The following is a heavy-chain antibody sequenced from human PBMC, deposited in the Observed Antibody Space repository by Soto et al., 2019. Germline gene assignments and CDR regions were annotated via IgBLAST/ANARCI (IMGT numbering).Heavy chain of an antibody. CDR1: GFTFSSYA. D-gene: IGHD6-19*01. CDR2: VSDSGGTT. CDR3: AKDATRTSGWYYFDY. J-gene: IGHJ4*02. V-gene: IGHV3-23*01. Sequence: EVQLLVSGGGLVHPGGSLRLSCAASGFTFSSYAMGWVRQDPGKGLEWVSVVSDSGGTTYYADSVKGRFTISRDNSKDTLYLQMNSLRAEDTALYYCAKDATRTSGWYYFDYWGQGTLVAVSS.